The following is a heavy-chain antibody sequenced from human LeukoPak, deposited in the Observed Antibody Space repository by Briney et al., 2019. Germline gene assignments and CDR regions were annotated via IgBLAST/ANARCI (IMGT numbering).Heavy chain of an antibody. J-gene: IGHJ6*02. CDR2: IYSGGTT. D-gene: IGHD6-19*01. CDR1: GLTVSSNY. CDR3: ARGGSGWSYFYYYGMDV. Sequence: AGGSLRLSCAASGLTVSSNYMSWVRQAPGKGLEWVPVIYSGGTTYYAGSVRGRFTISRDNSKNTLYLQMNSLRAEDTAVCYCARGGSGWSYFYYYGMDVWGQGTTVTVSS. V-gene: IGHV3-53*01.